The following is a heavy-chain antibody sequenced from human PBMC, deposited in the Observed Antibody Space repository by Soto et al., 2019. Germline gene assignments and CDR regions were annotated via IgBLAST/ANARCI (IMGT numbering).Heavy chain of an antibody. D-gene: IGHD4-17*01. CDR1: GGSINSGGYY. Sequence: SETLSLTCAVSGGSINSGGYYWSWIRQHPGKGLEWIGYIYSSGKTYYHPSLKSRRTISIDTSKNQFSLKLSSVTAADTAVYYCARDVYGDYLGYFDSWGQGILVTVSS. CDR2: IYSSGKT. V-gene: IGHV4-31*11. CDR3: ARDVYGDYLGYFDS. J-gene: IGHJ4*02.